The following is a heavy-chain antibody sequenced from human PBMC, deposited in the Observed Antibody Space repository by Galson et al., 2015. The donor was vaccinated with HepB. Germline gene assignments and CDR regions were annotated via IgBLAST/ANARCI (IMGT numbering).Heavy chain of an antibody. Sequence: SVKVSCKASGYTFTNYPIHWVRQAPGQGLEWMAWINTDNGNTKYLQKVQDRVTITRDTSAGTAYMGISSLTSEDTAVYYCARWRFGEFDYYFDYWGQGTLVTVSS. J-gene: IGHJ4*02. V-gene: IGHV1-3*04. CDR3: ARWRFGEFDYYFDY. D-gene: IGHD3-10*01. CDR2: INTDNGNT. CDR1: GYTFTNYP.